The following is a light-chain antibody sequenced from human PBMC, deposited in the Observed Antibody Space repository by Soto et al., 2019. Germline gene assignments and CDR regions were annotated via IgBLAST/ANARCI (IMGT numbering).Light chain of an antibody. CDR3: SSYTSDSTYV. V-gene: IGLV2-14*01. CDR2: DVS. J-gene: IGLJ1*01. CDR1: SSDVGGYNY. Sequence: QSALTQPASVSGSPGQSITTSCTGTSSDVGGYNYVSWYQEHPGKAPKLMIYDVSNRPLGVSNRFSGSKSDNTASLTISGLQAEDEAEYYCSSYTSDSTYVFGTGTKVTVL.